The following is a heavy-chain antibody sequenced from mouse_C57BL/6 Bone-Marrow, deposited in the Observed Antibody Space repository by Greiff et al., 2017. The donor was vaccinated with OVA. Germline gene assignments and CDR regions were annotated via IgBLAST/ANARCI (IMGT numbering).Heavy chain of an antibody. Sequence: EVQLQQSGAELVRPGASVKLSCTASGFTINDDYLHWVKQRPEQGLEWIGWIYPDNGATDYASKFQGQATITADTSSNTAYLQHSSLTSDAPAVSYWSLERTRCAEWGHGTLGTVSA. CDR1: GFTINDDY. V-gene: IGHV14-4*01. CDR2: IYPDNGAT. CDR3: SLERTRCAE. D-gene: IGHD6-2*01. J-gene: IGHJ3*01.